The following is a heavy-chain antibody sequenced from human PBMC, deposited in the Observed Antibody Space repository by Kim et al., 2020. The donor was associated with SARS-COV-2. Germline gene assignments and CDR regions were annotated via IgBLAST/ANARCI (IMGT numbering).Heavy chain of an antibody. D-gene: IGHD2-2*01. CDR2: IIPIFGTA. CDR1: GGTFSSYA. CDR3: ARDGDWVVPAAPSGWFDP. J-gene: IGHJ5*02. Sequence: SVQVSCKASGGTFSSYAISWVRQAPGQGLEWMGGIIPIFGTANYAQKFQGRVTITADESTSAAYMELSSLRSEDTAVYYCARDGDWVVPAAPSGWFDPWGQGTLVTVSS. V-gene: IGHV1-69*13.